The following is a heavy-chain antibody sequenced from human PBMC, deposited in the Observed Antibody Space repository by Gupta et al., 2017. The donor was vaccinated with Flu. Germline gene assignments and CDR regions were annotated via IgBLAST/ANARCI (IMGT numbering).Heavy chain of an antibody. J-gene: IGHJ5*02. CDR1: GGSISRTTYY. CDR3: ARRNDPHTGMGFDP. D-gene: IGHD2-8*01. CDR2: MYSSATS. V-gene: IGHV4-39*01. Sequence: GGSISRTTYYWGWIRQPPGKGLEWIGTMYSSATSYYNPSLKSRVTISVDTSKNQFSLKLSSVTAVDTAVYYCARRNDPHTGMGFDPWGQGTLVTVSS.